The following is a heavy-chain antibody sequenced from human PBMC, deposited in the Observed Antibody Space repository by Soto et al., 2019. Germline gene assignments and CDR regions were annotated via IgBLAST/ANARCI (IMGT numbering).Heavy chain of an antibody. Sequence: PSETLSLTCTVSGASISSGGYYWSWIRQHPGKGLEWIGYIYYTGSTHYNPSLKSRVTISVDTSKNQFSLKLSSLTAADTAVYYCARDFTGPSDFWGQGTLVTVSS. CDR1: GASISSGGYY. D-gene: IGHD3-16*01. CDR2: IYYTGST. CDR3: ARDFTGPSDF. J-gene: IGHJ4*02. V-gene: IGHV4-31*03.